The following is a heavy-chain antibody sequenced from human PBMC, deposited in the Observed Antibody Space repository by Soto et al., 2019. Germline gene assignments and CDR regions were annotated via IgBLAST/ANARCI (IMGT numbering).Heavy chain of an antibody. V-gene: IGHV4-61*01. J-gene: IGHJ3*02. Sequence: PSETLSLTCTVSGDSVNTKSYYWTWIRQSPGERPEWIGYIYFNGSAEYNPSLKSRVTISMDTSKNQFSLKLNSVTTADSAVYYCARWGSDVSACDRTYAFDIWGQGTMVTVSS. CDR3: ARWGSDVSACDRTYAFDI. CDR1: GDSVNTKSYY. D-gene: IGHD3-16*01. CDR2: IYFNGSA.